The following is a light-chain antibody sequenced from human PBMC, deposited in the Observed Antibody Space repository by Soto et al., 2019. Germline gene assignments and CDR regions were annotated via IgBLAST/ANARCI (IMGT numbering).Light chain of an antibody. V-gene: IGKV1-5*01. J-gene: IGKJ1*01. CDR2: DAS. CDR3: QQYNSYCT. CDR1: QSISSW. Sequence: DIQMTQSRSTLSASVGARATITCRASQSISSWLAWYQQKPGKAPKLLIYDASSLESGVPSRFSGSGSGTEFTLTISSLQPDDFATYYCQQYNSYCTFGKGTKVDNK.